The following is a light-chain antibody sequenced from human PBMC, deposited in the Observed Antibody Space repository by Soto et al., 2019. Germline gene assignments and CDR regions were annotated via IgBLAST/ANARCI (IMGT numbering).Light chain of an antibody. V-gene: IGKV1-39*01. CDR2: AAS. J-gene: IGKJ2*01. CDR3: QQSYSTLGT. CDR1: HRITNY. Sequence: IPMTQSPSSLSASVGDRVIITCRSDHRITNYLNWYQQRPGKVPKLLIYAASTLQSGVPYRFSGSGSGRVFTLTINSLQPEDFATYDCQQSYSTLGTFGRGTRVEI.